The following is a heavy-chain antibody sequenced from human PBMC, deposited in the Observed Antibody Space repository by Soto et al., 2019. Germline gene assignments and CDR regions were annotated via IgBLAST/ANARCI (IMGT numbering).Heavy chain of an antibody. CDR2: ISSSGSTI. J-gene: IGHJ5*02. CDR1: GFTFSDYY. Sequence: GSPRLSCAASGFTFSDYYMSWIRQAPGKGLEWVSYISSSGSTIYYADSVKGRFTISRDNAKNSLYLQMNSLRAEDTAVYYCARVVVVVPAARYGWFDPWGQGTLVTVSS. D-gene: IGHD2-2*01. CDR3: ARVVVVVPAARYGWFDP. V-gene: IGHV3-11*01.